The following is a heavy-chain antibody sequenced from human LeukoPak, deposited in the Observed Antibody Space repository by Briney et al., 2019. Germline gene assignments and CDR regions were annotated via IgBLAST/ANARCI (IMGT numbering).Heavy chain of an antibody. CDR3: ARDSYYYGSGSFDAFDI. Sequence: SETLSLTCTVSGGSISSYYWSWIRQPPGKGLEWIGYIYYSGSTNYNPSLKSRVTISVDTSKNQFSLKLSSVTAADTAVYYCARDSYYYGSGSFDAFDIWGQGTMVTVSS. CDR2: IYYSGST. D-gene: IGHD3-10*01. CDR1: GGSISSYY. J-gene: IGHJ3*02. V-gene: IGHV4-59*01.